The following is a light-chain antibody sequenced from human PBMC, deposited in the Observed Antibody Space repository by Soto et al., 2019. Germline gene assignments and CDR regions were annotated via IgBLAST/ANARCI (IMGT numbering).Light chain of an antibody. V-gene: IGKV3-15*01. CDR2: DAS. CDR1: QSISRS. Sequence: EIVLTQSPAILSVSPGERATLSCRASQSISRSLAWYQQKPGQAPRLLISDASTRATGIPARFSGSGSGTEFTLTISRLEPEDSAVYYCQFYGSSLITFGQGTRLEIK. J-gene: IGKJ5*01. CDR3: QFYGSSLIT.